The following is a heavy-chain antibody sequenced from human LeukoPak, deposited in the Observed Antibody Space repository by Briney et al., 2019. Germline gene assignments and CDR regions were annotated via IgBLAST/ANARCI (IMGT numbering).Heavy chain of an antibody. J-gene: IGHJ6*03. CDR3: ARDQITTVRGVIARSTDYYDYYYMDV. CDR1: GFTFSSYS. V-gene: IGHV3-30*04. Sequence: GGSLRLSCEASGFTFSSYSMNWVRQAPGKGLEWVAVTSYDGSNKYYADSVKGRFTISRDKSKNTLYLQMNSLRAEDTALYYCARDQITTVRGVIARSTDYYDYYYMDVWGKGTTVTVSS. D-gene: IGHD3-10*01. CDR2: TSYDGSNK.